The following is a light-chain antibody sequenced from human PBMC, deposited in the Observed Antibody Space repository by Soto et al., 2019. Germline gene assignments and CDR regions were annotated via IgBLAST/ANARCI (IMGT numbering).Light chain of an antibody. V-gene: IGKV3-15*01. CDR3: RQYNSWPPIT. CDR2: GAS. CDR1: QSVRTK. Sequence: EIVLTQSPDTLYVSPGEGATLSCRASQSVRTKLAWYQQKAGQAPRLLIYGASTRATGIPATFSGSGSGTEFTLTISSLQSEDFAVYYCRQYNSWPPITFGQGTRLEIK. J-gene: IGKJ5*01.